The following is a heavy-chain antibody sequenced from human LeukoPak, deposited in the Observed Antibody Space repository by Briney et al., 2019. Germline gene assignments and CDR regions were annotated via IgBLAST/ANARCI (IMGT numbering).Heavy chain of an antibody. J-gene: IGHJ4*02. Sequence: GGSLRLSCAASGFTFSSYGMHWVRQAPGKGLEWVAFIRYDGSNKYYADSVKGRFTISRDNSKNTLYLQMNSLRAEDTAVYYCARASTLIVVDPYYFDYWGQGTLVTVSS. CDR3: ARASTLIVVDPYYFDY. CDR1: GFTFSSYG. V-gene: IGHV3-30*02. CDR2: IRYDGSNK. D-gene: IGHD3-22*01.